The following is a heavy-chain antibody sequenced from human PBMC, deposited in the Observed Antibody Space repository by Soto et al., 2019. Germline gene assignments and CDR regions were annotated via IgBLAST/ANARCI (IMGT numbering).Heavy chain of an antibody. CDR3: ARVRSGSYYKRAFDI. D-gene: IGHD1-26*01. J-gene: IGHJ3*02. V-gene: IGHV1-69*06. CDR2: IIPIFGTA. CDR1: GGTFSSYA. Sequence: SVKVSCKASGGTFSSYAISWVRQAPGQGLEWMGGIIPIFGTANYAQKFQGRATITADKSTSTAYMELSSLRSEDTAVYYCARVRSGSYYKRAFDIWGQGTMVTVSS.